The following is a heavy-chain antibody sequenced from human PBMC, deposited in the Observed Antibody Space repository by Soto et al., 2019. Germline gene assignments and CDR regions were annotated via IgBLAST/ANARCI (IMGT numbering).Heavy chain of an antibody. CDR3: AREAAESGSYVFRFDY. Sequence: GGSLRLSCAASGFTFSSYSMNWVRQAPGKGLEWVSSISSSSSYIYYADSVKGRFTISRDNAKNSLYLQMNSLRAEDTAVYYCAREAAESGSYVFRFDYWGQGTLVTVSS. CDR2: ISSSSSYI. D-gene: IGHD1-26*01. J-gene: IGHJ4*02. V-gene: IGHV3-21*01. CDR1: GFTFSSYS.